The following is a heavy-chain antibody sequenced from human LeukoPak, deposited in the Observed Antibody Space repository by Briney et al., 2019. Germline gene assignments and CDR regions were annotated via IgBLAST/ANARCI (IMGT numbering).Heavy chain of an antibody. V-gene: IGHV3-7*01. CDR3: ARDGGKWYYDILTGYSYFDY. CDR2: IKQDGSEK. CDR1: GFTFSSYW. Sequence: PGGSLRLSCAASGFTFSSYWMSWVRQAPGKGLEWVANIKQDGSEKYYVDSVKGRFTISRDNAKNSLYLQMNSLRAEDTAVYYCARDGGKWYYDILTGYSYFDYWGQGTLVTVSS. J-gene: IGHJ4*02. D-gene: IGHD3-9*01.